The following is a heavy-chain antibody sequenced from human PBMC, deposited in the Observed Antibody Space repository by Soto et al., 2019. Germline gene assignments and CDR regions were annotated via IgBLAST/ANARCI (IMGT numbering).Heavy chain of an antibody. CDR2: ISGSGGST. CDR1: GFTFSSYA. J-gene: IGHJ6*03. V-gene: IGHV3-23*01. D-gene: IGHD6-6*01. CDR3: AKYGRPRYISSSSYYYYYMDV. Sequence: PGGSLRLSCAASGFTFSSYAMSWVRQAPGKGLEWVSAISGSGGSTYYADSVKGRFTISRDNSKNTLYLQMNSLRAEDTAVYYCAKYGRPRYISSSSYYYYYMDVWGKGTTVTVSS.